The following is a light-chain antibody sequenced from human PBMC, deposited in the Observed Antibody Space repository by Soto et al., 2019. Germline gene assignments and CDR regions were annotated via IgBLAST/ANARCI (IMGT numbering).Light chain of an antibody. CDR3: QLDGVSPRT. CDR1: QSLSSSQ. J-gene: IGKJ1*01. V-gene: IGKV3-20*01. Sequence: LKQSRGTLSLTPGERATLSCRASQSLSSSQLAWYQQKPGQAPRLLIHDASSRATGISDRFTGSGPGTDFTLTITTLEPEDFTVYYCQLDGVSPRTFGLGTKVDIK. CDR2: DAS.